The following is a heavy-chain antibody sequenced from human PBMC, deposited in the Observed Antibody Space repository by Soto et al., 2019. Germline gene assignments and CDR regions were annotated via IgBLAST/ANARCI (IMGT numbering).Heavy chain of an antibody. CDR3: ARAGSYRYFDY. V-gene: IGHV4-61*08. CDR2: SYYSGST. J-gene: IGHJ4*02. D-gene: IGHD3-10*01. Sequence: QVQLQESGPGLVKPSETLSLTCSVSGGSVSSGGYYWSWIRQPPGKGLEWIGCSYYSGSTDYNPSLKSRVTMSLDKSKNQFSLKLNSVSAADTAVYFCARAGSYRYFDYWGQGPLVTVSS. CDR1: GGSVSSGGYY.